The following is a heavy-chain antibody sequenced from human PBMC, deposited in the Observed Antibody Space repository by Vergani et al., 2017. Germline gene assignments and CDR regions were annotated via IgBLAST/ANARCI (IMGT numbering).Heavy chain of an antibody. Sequence: EVQLVRSGAEEKKPGEPLRISCKGSGYSFTSYWISWGRQMPGKGLEWMGRIDPSDSYTNYSPSFQGHVTIFADKSISTAYLQWSSLKASDTAMYYCARLDCDLNDFDYWGQGTLVTVSS. CDR3: ARLDCDLNDFDY. D-gene: IGHD2-21*01. V-gene: IGHV5-10-1*03. J-gene: IGHJ4*02. CDR1: GYSFTSYW. CDR2: IDPSDSYT.